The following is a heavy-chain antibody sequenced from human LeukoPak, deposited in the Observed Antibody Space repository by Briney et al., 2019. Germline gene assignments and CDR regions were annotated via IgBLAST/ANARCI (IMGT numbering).Heavy chain of an antibody. Sequence: GGSLRLSCAGSGFTFGGYGMHWFRQTPGKGLEWVAVIAYDGSRAFYADSVKGRFTISRDNSKNTMSVQVDGLRAEDTAVYYCTRYNNDHFDYWGQGTLVTVSS. J-gene: IGHJ4*02. CDR1: GFTFGGYG. V-gene: IGHV3-33*01. CDR2: IAYDGSRA. D-gene: IGHD1-14*01. CDR3: TRYNNDHFDY.